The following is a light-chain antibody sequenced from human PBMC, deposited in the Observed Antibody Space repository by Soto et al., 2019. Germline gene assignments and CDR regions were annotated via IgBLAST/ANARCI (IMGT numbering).Light chain of an antibody. V-gene: IGKV1-27*01. J-gene: IGKJ1*01. CDR1: QGISNY. Sequence: DIQMTQSPSSLSVSVGDRVTITCRASQGISNYLAWYQQKPGKVPKLLIYAASTLQSGVPSRFSGSGSGTDFTLTISSLQPEDVATYYCQKYNSAGTFGQGTKVDIK. CDR3: QKYNSAGT. CDR2: AAS.